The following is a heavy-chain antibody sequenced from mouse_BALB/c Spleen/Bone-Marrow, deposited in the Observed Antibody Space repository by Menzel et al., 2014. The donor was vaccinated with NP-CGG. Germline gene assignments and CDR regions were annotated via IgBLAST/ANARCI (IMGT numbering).Heavy chain of an antibody. CDR3: ARQGVRLRLPTDY. CDR1: GFAFSSYD. J-gene: IGHJ4*01. Sequence: EVPGVESGGGLVKPGGSLTHSCAASGFAFSSYDMSWVRQTPEKRLAWVAYISIGGGSTYYPDTVKGRFTISRDNAKNTLYLQMSRLKSEDTAMYYCARQGVRLRLPTDYWGEGTSVTVSP. V-gene: IGHV5-12-1*01. D-gene: IGHD1-2*01. CDR2: ISIGGGST.